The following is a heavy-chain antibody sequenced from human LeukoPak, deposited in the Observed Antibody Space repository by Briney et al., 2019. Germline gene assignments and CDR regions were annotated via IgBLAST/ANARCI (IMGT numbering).Heavy chain of an antibody. Sequence: SVKVSCKASGGTFSSYAISWVRQAPGQGLEWMGGIIPIFGTANYAQKFQGRVTITADESTSTAYMELSSLRPEDTAVYYCARESSSAGPYYYYMDVWGKGTTVTVSS. CDR3: ARESSSAGPYYYYMDV. D-gene: IGHD6-6*01. J-gene: IGHJ6*03. CDR1: GGTFSSYA. CDR2: IIPIFGTA. V-gene: IGHV1-69*13.